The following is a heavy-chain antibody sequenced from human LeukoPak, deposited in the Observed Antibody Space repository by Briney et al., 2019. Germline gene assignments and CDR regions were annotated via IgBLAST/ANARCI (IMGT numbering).Heavy chain of an antibody. CDR1: GFTFSDHY. CDR2: TRNKANSYST. Sequence: PGGSLRLSCAASGFTFSDHYMDWVRQAPGKGLEWVGRTRNKANSYSTEYAASVKGRFTISTDDSKNSLYLQMNGLKTEDTAVYYCAREARALYYMDVWGKGTTVTVSS. CDR3: AREARALYYMDV. J-gene: IGHJ6*03. V-gene: IGHV3-72*01. D-gene: IGHD3-3*02.